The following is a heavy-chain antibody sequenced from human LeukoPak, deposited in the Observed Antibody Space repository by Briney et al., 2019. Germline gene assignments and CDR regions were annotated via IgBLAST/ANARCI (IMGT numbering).Heavy chain of an antibody. J-gene: IGHJ4*02. D-gene: IGHD1-7*01. V-gene: IGHV3-73*01. Sequence: GGSLKLSCAASGFTFSGSAMHWVRQASGKGLEWVGRIRSKANSYATAYAASVKGRFTISRDDSKNTAYLQMNSLKTEDTAEYYCRLELRHTTDYWGQGTLVTVSS. CDR3: RLELRHTTDY. CDR1: GFTFSGSA. CDR2: IRSKANSYAT.